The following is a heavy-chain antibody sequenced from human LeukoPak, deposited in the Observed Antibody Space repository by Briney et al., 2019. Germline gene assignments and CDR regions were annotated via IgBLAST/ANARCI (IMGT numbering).Heavy chain of an antibody. CDR1: GYSISSGYY. Sequence: SETLSLTCTVSGYSISSGYYWSWIRQPAGKGLEWIGRIYTSGSINYNPSLKSRVSFSVDTSKDQFSLKLSSVTAADTAVYYCATDTYMDTFKYWGQGTLVTVSS. CDR3: ATDTYMDTFKY. J-gene: IGHJ4*02. V-gene: IGHV4-61*02. D-gene: IGHD2/OR15-2a*01. CDR2: IYTSGSI.